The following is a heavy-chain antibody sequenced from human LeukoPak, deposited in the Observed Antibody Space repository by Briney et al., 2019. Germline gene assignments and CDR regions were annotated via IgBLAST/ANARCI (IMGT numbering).Heavy chain of an antibody. D-gene: IGHD5-18*01. CDR3: ARDANTAMAHPDAFDI. CDR1: GGSISGGSYY. J-gene: IGHJ3*02. CDR2: IYTSGST. Sequence: SETLSLTCTVSGGSISGGSYYWSWIRQPAGKGLEWIGRIYTSGSTNYNPSLKSRVTISVDTSKNQFSLKLSSVTAADTAVYYCARDANTAMAHPDAFDIWGQGTMVTVSS. V-gene: IGHV4-61*02.